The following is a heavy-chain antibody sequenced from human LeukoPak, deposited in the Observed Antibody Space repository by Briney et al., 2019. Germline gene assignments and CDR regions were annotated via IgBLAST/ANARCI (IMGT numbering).Heavy chain of an antibody. CDR2: IRSSSSYI. V-gene: IGHV3-21*01. CDR3: ARVYYYTSGSYYDYFDY. CDR1: GFTFSIYE. Sequence: PGGSLRLSCAASGFTFSIYEMNWVRQAPGKGLEWVSSIRSSSSYIYYADSVKGRFTVSRDNAKNSLYLQMNSLRAEDTAVYYCARVYYYTSGSYYDYFDYWGQGTLVTVSS. J-gene: IGHJ4*02. D-gene: IGHD3-10*01.